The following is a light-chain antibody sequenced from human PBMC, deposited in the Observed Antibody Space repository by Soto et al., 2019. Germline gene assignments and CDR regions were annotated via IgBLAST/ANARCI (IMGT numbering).Light chain of an antibody. J-gene: IGKJ1*01. V-gene: IGKV1-39*01. CDR3: QQSYSTPWT. CDR1: QSISSY. CDR2: DAS. Sequence: DIQMTQSPSSLSASVGDRVTITCRASQSISSYLNWYQQKPGKAPKALIYDASTLQSGVPSRCSGSGSGRDFTLTINWLQPEDFATYYCQQSYSTPWTFGQGTRVDI.